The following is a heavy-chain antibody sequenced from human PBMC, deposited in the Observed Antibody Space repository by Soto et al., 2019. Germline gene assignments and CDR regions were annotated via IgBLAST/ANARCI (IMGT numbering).Heavy chain of an antibody. V-gene: IGHV4-59*08. CDR1: GGSISSYY. J-gene: IGHJ4*02. Sequence: QVQLQESGPGLVKPSETLSLTCTVSGGSISSYYWSWIRQPPGKGLEWIGYIYYSGSTNYNPSLKRRVTISVATSKHQFSLQLSSVPAADTAVYYCARRWGAAVDYWGQGTLVTVSS. CDR2: IYYSGST. D-gene: IGHD1-26*01. CDR3: ARRWGAAVDY.